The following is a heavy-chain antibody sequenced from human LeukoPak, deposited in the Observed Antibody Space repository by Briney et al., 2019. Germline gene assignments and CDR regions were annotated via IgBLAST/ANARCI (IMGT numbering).Heavy chain of an antibody. CDR2: ISGSGAFT. CDR3: AATRHYDSSGYYSPIKGDY. J-gene: IGHJ4*02. Sequence: PGGSLRLSCAASGFTFSSYWMSWVRQAPGKGLVWVSGISGSGAFTYYADSVKGRFTISRDKSKNTLYLQMNSLRAEDTAVYYCAATRHYDSSGYYSPIKGDYWGQGTLVTVSS. D-gene: IGHD3-22*01. V-gene: IGHV3-23*01. CDR1: GFTFSSYW.